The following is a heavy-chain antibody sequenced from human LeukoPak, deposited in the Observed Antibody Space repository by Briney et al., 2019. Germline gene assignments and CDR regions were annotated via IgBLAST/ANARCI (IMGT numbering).Heavy chain of an antibody. Sequence: SETLSLTCTVSGGSISSYYWSWIRQPPGKGLEWIGSIYYSGSTYYNPSLKSRVTISVDTSKNQFSLKLSSVTAADTAVYYCARRGGWEPFDYWGQGTLVTVSS. CDR1: GGSISSYY. J-gene: IGHJ4*02. CDR3: ARRGGWEPFDY. D-gene: IGHD1-26*01. V-gene: IGHV4-59*05. CDR2: IYYSGST.